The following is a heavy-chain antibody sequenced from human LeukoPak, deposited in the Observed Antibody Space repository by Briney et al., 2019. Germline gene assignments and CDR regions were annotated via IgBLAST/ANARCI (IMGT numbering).Heavy chain of an antibody. CDR3: ALSITMSFYYYYYMDV. V-gene: IGHV3-23*01. J-gene: IGHJ6*03. D-gene: IGHD3-10*02. CDR1: GFTFSSYA. CDR2: ISGSGGST. Sequence: GGSLRLSCAASGFTFSSYAMSWVRQAPGKGLEWVSAISGSGGSTYYADSVKGRFTISRDNSKNTLYLQMNSLRAEDTAVYYCALSITMSFYYYYYMDVWGKGTTVTVSS.